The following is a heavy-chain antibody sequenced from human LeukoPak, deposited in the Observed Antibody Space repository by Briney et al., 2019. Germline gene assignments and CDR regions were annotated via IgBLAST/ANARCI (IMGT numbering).Heavy chain of an antibody. CDR2: ISSNGGST. CDR3: ARSFGGYDFWSGQYDPIFDY. J-gene: IGHJ4*02. D-gene: IGHD3-3*01. V-gene: IGHV3-64*01. CDR1: GFTFSSYA. Sequence: GGSLRLSCAASGFTFSSYAMHWVRQAPGKGLEYVSAISSNGGSTYYANSVKGRFTISRDNSKNTLYLQMGSLRAEDMAVYYCARSFGGYDFWSGQYDPIFDYWGQGTLVTVPS.